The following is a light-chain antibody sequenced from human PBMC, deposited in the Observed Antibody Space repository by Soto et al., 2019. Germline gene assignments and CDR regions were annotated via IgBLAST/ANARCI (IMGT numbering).Light chain of an antibody. CDR1: QSIGNL. CDR3: QHDNSYSP. J-gene: IGKJ4*02. CDR2: KAS. Sequence: DIQMTQSPSTLSASVGDRVIITCRASQSIGNLLAWYQQKPGKAPNLLIYKASTLESGVPSRFRGSGSGTEFTLSNSSLQPDDFATYYCQHDNSYSPFGGGTKVEIK. V-gene: IGKV1-5*03.